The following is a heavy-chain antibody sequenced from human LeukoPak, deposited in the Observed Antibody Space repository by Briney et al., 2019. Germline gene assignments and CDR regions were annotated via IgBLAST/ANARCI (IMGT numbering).Heavy chain of an antibody. CDR1: GYTFTSYD. J-gene: IGHJ4*02. V-gene: IGHV1-8*03. Sequence: ASVKVSCKASGYTFTSYDINWVRQATGQGLEWMGWMNPNSGNTGYAQKFQGRVTITRNTSISTAYMELSSLRSEDTAVYYCARDHSLRLGELSFFDYWGQGTLVTVSS. D-gene: IGHD3-16*02. CDR3: ARDHSLRLGELSFFDY. CDR2: MNPNSGNT.